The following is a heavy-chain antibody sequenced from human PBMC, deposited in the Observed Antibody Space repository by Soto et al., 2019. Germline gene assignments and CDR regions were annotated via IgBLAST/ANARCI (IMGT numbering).Heavy chain of an antibody. CDR1: GFTLSDNW. D-gene: IGHD6-25*01. Sequence: EVQLVESGGGLVQPGVSLRLSCAASGFTLSDNWIHWVRRAPGKGLVWVSRINNDGSSVTYADSVKGRFTLSRDNAKNTWFLQMDSLRVEDTAMYYCVRAPEQRPFDYWGQGTLVTVSS. CDR3: VRAPEQRPFDY. CDR2: INNDGSSV. V-gene: IGHV3-74*03. J-gene: IGHJ4*02.